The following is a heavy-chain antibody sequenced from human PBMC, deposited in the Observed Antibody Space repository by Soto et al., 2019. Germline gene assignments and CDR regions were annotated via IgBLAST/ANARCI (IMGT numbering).Heavy chain of an antibody. CDR2: INPNSGGT. D-gene: IGHD1-26*01. CDR1: GYTFTGYY. Sequence: GASVKVSCKASGYTFTGYYMHRVRQAPGQGLEWMGWINPNSGGTNYAQKFQGWVTMTRDTSISTAYMELSRLRSDDTAVYYCARDPSATTDGYYFDYWGQGTLVTVSS. CDR3: ARDPSATTDGYYFDY. V-gene: IGHV1-2*04. J-gene: IGHJ4*02.